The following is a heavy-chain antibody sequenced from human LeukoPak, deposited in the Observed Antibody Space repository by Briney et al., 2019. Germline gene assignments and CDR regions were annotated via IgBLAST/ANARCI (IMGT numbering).Heavy chain of an antibody. Sequence: GGSLRLSCAASGFTFSNYWMHWVRHAPGKGLAWVSRINSDGSSTRYADSVKGRFTISRDNAENSLYLQMNSLRVEDTALYYCARERGKDETAMASFDYWGQGTLVTVSS. CDR3: ARERGKDETAMASFDY. D-gene: IGHD5-18*01. CDR1: GFTFSNYW. CDR2: INSDGSST. V-gene: IGHV3-74*01. J-gene: IGHJ4*02.